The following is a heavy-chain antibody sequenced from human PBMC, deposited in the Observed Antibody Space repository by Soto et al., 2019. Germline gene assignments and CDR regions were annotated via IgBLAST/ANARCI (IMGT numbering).Heavy chain of an antibody. Sequence: PGGSLRLSCAASGFTFSDYYMTWIRQAPGRGLEWVSYISSSTGYTNYADFVKGRFTISRDNAKNSLYLQMNSLRAEDTAIYYCARWSGGYYFPYWGQGTLVTVSS. J-gene: IGHJ4*02. CDR3: ARWSGGYYFPY. CDR1: GFTFSDYY. V-gene: IGHV3-11*03. D-gene: IGHD6-25*01. CDR2: ISSSTGYT.